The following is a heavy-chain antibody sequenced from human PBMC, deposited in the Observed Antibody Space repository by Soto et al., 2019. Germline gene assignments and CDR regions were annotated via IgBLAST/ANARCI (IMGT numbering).Heavy chain of an antibody. J-gene: IGHJ4*02. CDR3: AKTWLLVPATTKVAIDY. CDR1: GITFSRYF. V-gene: IGHV3-30*18. CDR2: ISYDGSNI. D-gene: IGHD2-2*01. Sequence: GGSLRLSCVASGITFSRYFMHWVRQAPGKGLEWVAVISYDGSNIYYADSVKGRFTISRDNSKNTLYLQMNSLRAEDTAVYYCAKTWLLVPATTKVAIDYWGQGTLVTVSS.